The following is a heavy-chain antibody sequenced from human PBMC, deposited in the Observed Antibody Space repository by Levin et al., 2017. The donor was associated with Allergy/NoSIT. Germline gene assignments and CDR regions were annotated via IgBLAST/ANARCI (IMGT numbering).Heavy chain of an antibody. CDR3: ASSAGVSSGWYGGGY. V-gene: IGHV1-2*02. D-gene: IGHD6-19*01. J-gene: IGHJ4*02. CDR1: GYTFTGYY. CDR2: INPNSGGT. Sequence: ASVKVSCKASGYTFTGYYMHWVRQAPGQGLEWMGWINPNSGGTNYAQKFQGRVTMTRDTSISTAYMELSRLRSDDTAVYYCASSAGVSSGWYGGGYWGQGTLVTVSS.